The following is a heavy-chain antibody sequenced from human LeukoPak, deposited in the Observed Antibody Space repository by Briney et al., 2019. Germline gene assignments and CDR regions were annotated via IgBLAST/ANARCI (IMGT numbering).Heavy chain of an antibody. CDR2: INTNTENP. J-gene: IGHJ4*02. D-gene: IGHD6-13*01. Sequence: ASVKVSCKASGYTFTGYYMHWVRQAPGQGLEWMGWINTNTENPTYAQGFTGRFVFSLDTSVSTAYLQISSLKAEDTAEYYCARNGDGSSWYSYYFDYWGQGTLVTVSS. CDR3: ARNGDGSSWYSYYFDY. V-gene: IGHV7-4-1*02. CDR1: GYTFTGYY.